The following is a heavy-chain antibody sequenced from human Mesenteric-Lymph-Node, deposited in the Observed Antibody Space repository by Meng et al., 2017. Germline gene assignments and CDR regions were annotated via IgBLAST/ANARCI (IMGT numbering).Heavy chain of an antibody. CDR2: IYHSGST. CDR3: ARDLREGYIPRVYYFDY. J-gene: IGHJ4*02. D-gene: IGHD5-12*01. Sequence: PPESGPGWGNPSGTLILTCAVSGGSISSSNWWSWGRQPPGNGLEWIGEIYHSGSTNYNPSLKSRVTISVDKSKNQFSLKLSSVTAADTAVYYCARDLREGYIPRVYYFDYWGQGTLVTVSS. CDR1: GGSISSSNW. V-gene: IGHV4-4*02.